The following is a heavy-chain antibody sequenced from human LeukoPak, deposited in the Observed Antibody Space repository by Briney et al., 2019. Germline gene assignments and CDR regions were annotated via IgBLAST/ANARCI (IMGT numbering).Heavy chain of an antibody. CDR2: ISWNSGSI. D-gene: IGHD1-1*01. Sequence: SLRLPCAAPGFPFDDYAMHWVRPAPGKGLGGVSGISWNSGSIGYADSVKGRFTISRDNAKNSLYLQMNSLRAEDTALYYCASLEGDLPFDAFDIWGQGTMVTVSS. V-gene: IGHV3-9*01. CDR3: ASLEGDLPFDAFDI. CDR1: GFPFDDYA. J-gene: IGHJ3*02.